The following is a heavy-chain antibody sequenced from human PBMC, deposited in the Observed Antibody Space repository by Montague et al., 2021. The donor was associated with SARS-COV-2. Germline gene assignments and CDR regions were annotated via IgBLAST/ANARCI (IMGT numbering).Heavy chain of an antibody. Sequence: SETLSLTCTVSGGSISSSSYYWGWIRQPPGKGLEWIGSIYYSGSTYYNPSLKGRVTISVDTSKYQFSLKLSSVTAADTAVYYCARVISRQNNIVVVGLYYFDYWGQGTLVTVSS. CDR3: ARVISRQNNIVVVGLYYFDY. D-gene: IGHD2-15*01. CDR2: IYYSGST. CDR1: GGSISSSSYY. J-gene: IGHJ4*02. V-gene: IGHV4-39*07.